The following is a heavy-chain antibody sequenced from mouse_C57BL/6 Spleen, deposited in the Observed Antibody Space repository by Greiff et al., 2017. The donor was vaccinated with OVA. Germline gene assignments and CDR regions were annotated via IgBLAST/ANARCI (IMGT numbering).Heavy chain of an antibody. V-gene: IGHV1-52*01. D-gene: IGHD2-4*01. J-gene: IGHJ1*03. CDR1: GYTFTSYW. CDR2: IDPSDSET. CDR3: ARGKDYDYNWYFDV. Sequence: VQLQQPGAELVRPGSSVKLSCKASGYTFTSYWMHWVKQRPIQGLEWIGNIDPSDSETHYNQKFKDKATLTVDKSSSTAYMQLSSLTSEDSAVYYCARGKDYDYNWYFDVWGTGTTVTVSS.